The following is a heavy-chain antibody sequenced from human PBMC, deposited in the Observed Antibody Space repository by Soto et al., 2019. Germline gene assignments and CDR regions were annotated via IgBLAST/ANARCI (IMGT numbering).Heavy chain of an antibody. J-gene: IGHJ1*01. CDR1: GGSFSGYY. CDR2: INHSGST. Sequence: QVQLQQWGAGLLKPSETLSLTCAVYGGSFSGYYWSWIRQPPGKGLEWIGKINHSGSTNYNPSLKSRFTISVDTSKNQFSLKLSSVTAADTAVYYCARADLVGVVVAATPRYFQHWGQGTLVTVSS. V-gene: IGHV4-34*01. CDR3: ARADLVGVVVAATPRYFQH. D-gene: IGHD2-15*01.